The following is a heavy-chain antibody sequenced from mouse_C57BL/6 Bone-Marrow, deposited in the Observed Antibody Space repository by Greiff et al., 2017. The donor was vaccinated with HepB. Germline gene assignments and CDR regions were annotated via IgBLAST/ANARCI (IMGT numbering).Heavy chain of an antibody. CDR2: IRLKSDNYAT. Sequence: EVMLVESGGGLVQPGGSMKLSCVASGFTFSNYWMNWVRQSPEKGLEWVAQIRLKSDNYATHYAESVKGRFTISRDDSKSSVYLQMNNLRAEDTGIYYCTGGTGTDYYAMDYWGQGTSVTVSS. CDR3: TGGTGTDYYAMDY. V-gene: IGHV6-3*01. J-gene: IGHJ4*01. CDR1: GFTFSNYW. D-gene: IGHD4-1*01.